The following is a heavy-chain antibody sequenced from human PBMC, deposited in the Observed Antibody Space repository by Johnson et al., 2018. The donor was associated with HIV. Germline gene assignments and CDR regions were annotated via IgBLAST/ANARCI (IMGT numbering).Heavy chain of an antibody. CDR1: GFTFSSYA. V-gene: IGHV3-23*04. Sequence: VQLVESGGGLMQPGGSLRLSCAASGFTFSSYAMSWVRQAPGKGLEWVSAISGSGGSTYYADSVRGRFTISRDNAKNSLYLQMNSLRAEDTAVYYCARGGQLVLDAFDIWGQGTMVTVSS. CDR3: ARGGQLVLDAFDI. J-gene: IGHJ3*02. CDR2: ISGSGGST. D-gene: IGHD6-6*01.